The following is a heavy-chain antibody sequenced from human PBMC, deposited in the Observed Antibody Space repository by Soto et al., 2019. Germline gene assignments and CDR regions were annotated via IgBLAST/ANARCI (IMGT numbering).Heavy chain of an antibody. CDR2: IIPIFGTT. CDR1: GGTFSSYA. D-gene: IGHD2-15*01. J-gene: IGHJ4*02. V-gene: IGHV1-69*13. CDR3: ARGVSETVVYFDY. Sequence: GASVKVSCKASGGTFSSYAISWVGQAPGQGLEWMGGIIPIFGTTNYAQKFRGRVTITADESTSTAYMELSSLRSEDTAVYYCARGVSETVVYFDYWGQGTLVTVSS.